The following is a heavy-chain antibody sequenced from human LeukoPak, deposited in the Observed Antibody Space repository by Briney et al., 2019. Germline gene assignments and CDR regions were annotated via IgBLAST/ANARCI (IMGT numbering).Heavy chain of an antibody. D-gene: IGHD3-16*01. V-gene: IGHV1-3*01. Sequence: ASVKVSCKASGYTFTSYAMHWVRQAPGQRLEWMGWINAGNGNTKYSQKFQGRVTITADKSTSTAYMELSSLRSEDTAVYYCARAPLGSGAFDIWGQGTMVTVSS. CDR3: ARAPLGSGAFDI. J-gene: IGHJ3*02. CDR1: GYTFTSYA. CDR2: INAGNGNT.